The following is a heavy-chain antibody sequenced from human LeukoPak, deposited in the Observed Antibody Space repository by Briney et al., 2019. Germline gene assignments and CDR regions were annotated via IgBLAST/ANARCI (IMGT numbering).Heavy chain of an antibody. CDR3: ARGGIKYCSSTSCYVGGFDP. V-gene: IGHV1-8*01. CDR1: GYTFTSYD. CDR2: MNPNSGNT. D-gene: IGHD2-2*01. J-gene: IGHJ5*02. Sequence: GASVKVSCKASGYTFTSYDINWVRQATGQGLEWMGWMNPNSGNTGYAQKFQGRVTMTRNTSISTAYMEPSSLRSEDTAVYYCARGGIKYCSSTSCYVGGFDPWGQGTLVTVSS.